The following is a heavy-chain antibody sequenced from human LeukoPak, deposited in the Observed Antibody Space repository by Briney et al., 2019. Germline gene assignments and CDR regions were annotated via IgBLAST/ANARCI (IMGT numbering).Heavy chain of an antibody. J-gene: IGHJ4*02. CDR2: IYWDDDK. V-gene: IGHV2-5*02. CDR3: AHGRYNWMALDY. Sequence: LALIYWDDDKRYSPSLKSRLTITNDTSKNQVVLTMTNMDPVDTATYYCAHGRYNWMALDYWGQGTLVTVSS. D-gene: IGHD1-20*01.